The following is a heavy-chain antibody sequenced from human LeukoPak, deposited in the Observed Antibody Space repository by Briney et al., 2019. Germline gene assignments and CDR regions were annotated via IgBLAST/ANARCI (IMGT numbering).Heavy chain of an antibody. CDR2: ISSSSSYI. CDR1: GFTSSSYS. CDR3: ARVVADYFDY. V-gene: IGHV3-21*01. D-gene: IGHD2-15*01. J-gene: IGHJ4*02. Sequence: PGGSLRLSCAASGFTSSSYSMNWVRQAPGKGLEWVSSISSSSSYIYYADSVKGRFTISRDNAKNSLYLQMNSLRAEDTAVYYCARVVADYFDYWGQGTLVTVSS.